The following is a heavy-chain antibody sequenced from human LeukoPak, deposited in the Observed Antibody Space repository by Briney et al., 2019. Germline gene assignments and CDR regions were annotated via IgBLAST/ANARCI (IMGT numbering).Heavy chain of an antibody. J-gene: IGHJ6*03. CDR1: GFTFSGSA. V-gene: IGHV3-73*01. CDR3: TRDGPADVYYYYYMDV. Sequence: GGSLRLSCAASGFTFSGSAMHWVRQASGKGLEWVGRIRSKANSYATAYAASVKGRFTISRDDSKNTAYLQMNSLKTEDTAVYYCTRDGPADVYYYYYMDVWGKGTTVTVSS. D-gene: IGHD6-13*01. CDR2: IRSKANSYAT.